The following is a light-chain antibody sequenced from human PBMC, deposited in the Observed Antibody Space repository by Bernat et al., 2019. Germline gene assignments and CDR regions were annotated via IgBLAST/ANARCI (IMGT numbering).Light chain of an antibody. Sequence: QSALTQPASVSGSPGQPITLSCTGTSSAVGAYNYVSWYQQHPGRAPKLMIFDVSNRPSGVSDRFSGSKSGNTASLTISGLRPEDGADYYCSSVSSTSTPVVFGGGT. V-gene: IGLV2-14*03. CDR1: SSAVGAYNY. CDR3: SSVSSTSTPVV. J-gene: IGLJ3*02. CDR2: DVS.